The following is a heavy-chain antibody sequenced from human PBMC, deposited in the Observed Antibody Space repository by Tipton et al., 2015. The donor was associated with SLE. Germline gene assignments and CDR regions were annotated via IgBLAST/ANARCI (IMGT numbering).Heavy chain of an antibody. CDR2: ISTYVGTT. Sequence: VQLVQSGTEVRKPGASVKVSCKASGYTFTSYGINWVRQAPGQGLEWMGWISTYVGTTSYAQNVQARVTMTADTSTSTAYMELWSLRSDDTAVYYCAREAGSKTGKLDIWGQGTMVIVSS. J-gene: IGHJ3*02. CDR1: GYTFTSYG. V-gene: IGHV1-18*01. D-gene: IGHD1-14*01. CDR3: AREAGSKTGKLDI.